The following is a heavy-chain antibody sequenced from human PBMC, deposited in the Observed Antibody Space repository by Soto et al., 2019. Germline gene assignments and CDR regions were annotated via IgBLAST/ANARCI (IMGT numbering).Heavy chain of an antibody. J-gene: IGHJ4*02. CDR1: GGSISSYY. CDR3: ARIPTRRNYYDSSGYYYSYFDY. Sequence: PSETLSLTCTVSGGSISSYYWSWIRQPPGKGLEWIGYIYYSGSTNYNPSLKSRVTISVDTSKNQFSLKLSSVTAADTAVYYCARIPTRRNYYDSSGYYYSYFDYWGQGTLVTVSS. CDR2: IYYSGST. D-gene: IGHD3-22*01. V-gene: IGHV4-59*01.